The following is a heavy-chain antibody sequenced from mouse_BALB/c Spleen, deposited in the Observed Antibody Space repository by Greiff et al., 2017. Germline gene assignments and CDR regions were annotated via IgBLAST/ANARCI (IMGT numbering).Heavy chain of an antibody. J-gene: IGHJ3*01. CDR1: GFTFSSYT. Sequence: EVQGVESGGGLVQPGGSLKLSCAASGFTFSSYTMSWVRQTPEKRLEWVAYISNGGGSTYYPDTVQGRFTISRDNAKNTLYRQMSSLKSEDTAMYYCARQDYDYDPWFAYWGQGTLVTVSA. D-gene: IGHD2-4*01. CDR3: ARQDYDYDPWFAY. CDR2: ISNGGGST. V-gene: IGHV5-12-2*01.